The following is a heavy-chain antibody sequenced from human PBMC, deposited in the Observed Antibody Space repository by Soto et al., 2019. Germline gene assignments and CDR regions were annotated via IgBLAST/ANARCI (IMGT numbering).Heavy chain of an antibody. Sequence: QVQLQQSGPGLVKPSQTLSLTCAISGDSVSSNSAAWNWLRQSPSRGLEWLGRTYYRSKWYNDYAPSGKSQIPINPATSRNQFSLQLNSVTPEDTAVYYCARERGVLSEAFDIWGQGTVVTVSS. CDR2: TYYRSKWYN. CDR3: ARERGVLSEAFDI. J-gene: IGHJ3*02. V-gene: IGHV6-1*01. D-gene: IGHD3-10*01. CDR1: GDSVSSNSAA.